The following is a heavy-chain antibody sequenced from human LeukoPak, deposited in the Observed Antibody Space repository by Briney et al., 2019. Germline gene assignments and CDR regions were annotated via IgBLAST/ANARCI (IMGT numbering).Heavy chain of an antibody. V-gene: IGHV4-59*01. CDR2: MYYIGST. J-gene: IGHJ5*02. Sequence: SETLSLTCTVSGGSISSYYWSWIRQPPGKGLEWMGYMYYIGSTNYNPSLTSRVTISGDTSKNQFSLKLSSVTAADTAVYYCARAERRYWFDPWGQGTLVTVSS. CDR1: GGSISSYY. D-gene: IGHD1-1*01. CDR3: ARAERRYWFDP.